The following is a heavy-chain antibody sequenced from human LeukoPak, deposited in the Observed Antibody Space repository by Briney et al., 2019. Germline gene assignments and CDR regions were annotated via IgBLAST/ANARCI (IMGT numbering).Heavy chain of an antibody. V-gene: IGHV4-39*07. J-gene: IGHJ4*02. CDR3: ARGGVPTYYYDSSGYYYYFDY. Sequence: SETLSLTCTVSGDSLRSSPYYWGWIRQPPGKGLEWIGCIYYNGSPYYNPSLKSRVTMSADTAKNQFSLKLNSVTAADTAVYYCARGGVPTYYYDSSGYYYYFDYWGQGTLVTVSS. CDR1: GDSLRSSPYY. CDR2: IYYNGSP. D-gene: IGHD3-22*01.